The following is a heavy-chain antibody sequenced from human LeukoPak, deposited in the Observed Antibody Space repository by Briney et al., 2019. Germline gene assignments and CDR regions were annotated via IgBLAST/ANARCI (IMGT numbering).Heavy chain of an antibody. V-gene: IGHV4-34*01. D-gene: IGHD6-13*01. Sequence: TSETLSLTCAVYGVSFSGYYWSWLRQPPGKGLEWIGEINHSGSTNYNPSLKSRVTISVDTSKNQFSLKLSSVTAADTAVYYCARRIAAAWFDYWGQGTLVTVSS. CDR1: GVSFSGYY. CDR2: INHSGST. CDR3: ARRIAAAWFDY. J-gene: IGHJ4*02.